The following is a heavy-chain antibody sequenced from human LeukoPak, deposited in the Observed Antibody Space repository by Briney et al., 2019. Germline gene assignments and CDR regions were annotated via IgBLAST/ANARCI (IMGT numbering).Heavy chain of an antibody. V-gene: IGHV3-48*03. D-gene: IGHD6-19*01. Sequence: GGSLRLSCVASGFTFSSYEMNWVRQAPGKGLEWLSYISRSGDIRYSADSVKGRFTISRDNAKNSLYLQMNSLRAEDTAVYYCARGVEAVDDCWGQGILVTVSS. CDR1: GFTFSSYE. CDR2: ISRSGDIR. CDR3: ARGVEAVDDC. J-gene: IGHJ4*02.